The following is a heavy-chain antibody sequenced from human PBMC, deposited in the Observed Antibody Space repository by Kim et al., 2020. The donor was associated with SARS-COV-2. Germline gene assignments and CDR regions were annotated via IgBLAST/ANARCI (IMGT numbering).Heavy chain of an antibody. CDR3: ARLHGYCSSTSCYWTGSFDY. CDR1: GYSFTSYW. J-gene: IGHJ4*02. V-gene: IGHV5-51*01. CDR2: IYPGDSDT. D-gene: IGHD2-2*03. Sequence: GESLKISCMGSGYSFTSYWIGWVRQMPGKGLEWMGIIYPGDSDTRYSPSFQGQVTISADKSISTAYLQWSSLKASDTAMYYCARLHGYCSSTSCYWTGSFDYWGQGTLVTVSS.